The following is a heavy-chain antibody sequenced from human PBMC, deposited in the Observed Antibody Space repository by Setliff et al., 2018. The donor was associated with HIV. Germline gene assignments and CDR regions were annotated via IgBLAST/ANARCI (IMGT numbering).Heavy chain of an antibody. CDR2: ISPDNANT. J-gene: IGHJ4*02. CDR1: GYTFTDYF. V-gene: IGHV1-2*02. Sequence: GASVKVSCKASGYTFTDYFMHWVRQAPGQGLEWMGWISPDNANTRISQRFQGSVTMTRDRSINTAYMEFSGLTSDDTAVYYCARQLSNSFDYWGQGTLFTVSS. D-gene: IGHD1-1*01. CDR3: ARQLSNSFDY.